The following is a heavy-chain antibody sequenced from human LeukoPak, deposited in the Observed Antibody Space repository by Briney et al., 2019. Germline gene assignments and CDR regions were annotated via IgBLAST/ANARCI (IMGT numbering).Heavy chain of an antibody. V-gene: IGHV3-48*04. CDR2: ISSTSSII. D-gene: IGHD2-2*01. CDR1: GSTFSSHT. Sequence: GGSLRLSCAASGSTFSSHTMNWVRQAPGKGLEWISYISSTSSIIYYADSVKGRFTVSRDNAKNSLYLQMSSLRAEDTAVYYCARNLPAADYWGQGTLVTVSS. CDR3: ARNLPAADY. J-gene: IGHJ4*02.